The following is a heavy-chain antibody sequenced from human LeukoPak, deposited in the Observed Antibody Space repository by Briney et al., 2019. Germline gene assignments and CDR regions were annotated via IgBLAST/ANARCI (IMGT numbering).Heavy chain of an antibody. CDR3: ARDPSNTSGWYIYFDF. J-gene: IGHJ4*02. V-gene: IGHV1-18*01. D-gene: IGHD6-19*01. CDR2: ISTYNGDT. CDR1: GYSFTHYA. Sequence: ASVKVSCKTSGYSFTHYAMSWVRQAPGQGLEWMGWISTYNGDTKYAQKLQGRFTMTSDTSTSTAYMELRSLTSDDTAVYYCARDPSNTSGWYIYFDFWGQGTLVTVSS.